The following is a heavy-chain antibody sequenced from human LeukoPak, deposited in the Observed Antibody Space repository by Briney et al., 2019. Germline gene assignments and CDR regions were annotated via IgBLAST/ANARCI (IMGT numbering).Heavy chain of an antibody. V-gene: IGHV3-33*01. J-gene: IGHJ4*02. Sequence: PGGSLRLSCAASGFTFSSYGMHWVRQAPGKGLEWVAVIWYDGSNKYYADSVKGRFTISRDNSKNTLYLQMNSLRAEDTAVYYCARDTAKLGYAYCSSTSCYELDYGGQ. CDR1: GFTFSSYG. CDR3: ARDTAKLGYAYCSSTSCYELDY. D-gene: IGHD2-2*01. CDR2: IWYDGSNK.